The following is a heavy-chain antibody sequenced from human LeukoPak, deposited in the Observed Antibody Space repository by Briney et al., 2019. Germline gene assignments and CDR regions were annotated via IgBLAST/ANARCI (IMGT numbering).Heavy chain of an antibody. D-gene: IGHD1-26*01. CDR3: ARVVGATKTFDY. CDR1: GGSISSYY. V-gene: IGHV4-59*01. CDR2: IYYSGST. J-gene: IGHJ4*02. Sequence: SETLSLTCTVSGGSISSYYWSWIRQPPGEGLEWIGYIYYSGSTNYNPSLKSRVTISVDTSKNQFSLKLSSVTAADTAVYYCARVVGATKTFDYWGQGTLVTVSS.